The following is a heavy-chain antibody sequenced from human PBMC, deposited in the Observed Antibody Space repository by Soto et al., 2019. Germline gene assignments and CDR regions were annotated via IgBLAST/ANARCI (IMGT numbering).Heavy chain of an antibody. Sequence: SETLSLTCTVSGGSISSGDYYWSCIRQPPGKGLEWIGYIYYSGSTYYNPSLKSRVTISVDTSKNQFSLKLSSVTAADTAVYYCARGGDASIYCSGGSCYGRFDYWGQGTLVTVSS. CDR1: GGSISSGDYY. CDR2: IYYSGST. V-gene: IGHV4-30-4*01. J-gene: IGHJ4*02. CDR3: ARGGDASIYCSGGSCYGRFDY. D-gene: IGHD2-15*01.